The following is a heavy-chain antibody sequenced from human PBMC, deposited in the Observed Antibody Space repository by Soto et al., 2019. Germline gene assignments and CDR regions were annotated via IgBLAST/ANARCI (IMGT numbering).Heavy chain of an antibody. CDR3: ARERRLQFYFYYGMDV. Sequence: QLVESGGALVQPGGSLRLSCAASGFTFRSYLMSWVRQAPGKGLEWVANIKQDGSEKYYVDSVKGRFTISRDNTKNTLYLQMDSLRAEDTAVYYCARERRLQFYFYYGMDVWGQGTTVIVSS. J-gene: IGHJ6*02. CDR2: IKQDGSEK. V-gene: IGHV3-7*01. CDR1: GFTFRSYL. D-gene: IGHD5-12*01.